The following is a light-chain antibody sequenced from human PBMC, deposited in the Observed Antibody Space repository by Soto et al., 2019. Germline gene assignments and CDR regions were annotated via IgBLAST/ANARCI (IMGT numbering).Light chain of an antibody. CDR3: QQYDTLWT. Sequence: DIQMTQSPSILSASVGERVTITCRANQTINSWLAWYQQKPGQAPKLLIYKASTLESGVPSRFSGSGSGTEFTRTISSLQPDDFATYYCQQYDTLWTFGQGTKVEIK. V-gene: IGKV1-5*03. CDR2: KAS. CDR1: QTINSW. J-gene: IGKJ1*01.